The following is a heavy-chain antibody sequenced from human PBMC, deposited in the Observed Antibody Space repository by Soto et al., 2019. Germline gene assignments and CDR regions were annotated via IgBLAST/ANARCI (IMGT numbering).Heavy chain of an antibody. J-gene: IGHJ2*01. V-gene: IGHV1-69*12. CDR3: ARGNHRWLQLWYFDL. CDR2: IIPIFGTA. D-gene: IGHD5-12*01. Sequence: QVQLVQSGAEVKKPGSSVTVSCKASGGIFSSYTISWVRQAPGQGLEWMGGIIPIFGTANYAPKFQGRVTITADESTSTAYMELSSLRSEDTAVYYCARGNHRWLQLWYFDLWGRATLVTVSS. CDR1: GGIFSSYT.